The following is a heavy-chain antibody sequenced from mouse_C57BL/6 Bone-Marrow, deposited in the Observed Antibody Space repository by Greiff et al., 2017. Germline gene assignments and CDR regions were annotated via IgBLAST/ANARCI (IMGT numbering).Heavy chain of an antibody. CDR3: ARDGIYYDYERGLAY. D-gene: IGHD2-4*01. Sequence: ESGPGLVKPSQSLSLTCSVTGYSITSSYYWNWIRQFPGNKLEWMGYISYDGSNNYNPSLKNRISITRDTSKNQFFLKLNSVTTEDTATYYCARDGIYYDYERGLAYWGQGTLVTVSA. V-gene: IGHV3-6*01. CDR2: ISYDGSN. CDR1: GYSITSSYY. J-gene: IGHJ3*01.